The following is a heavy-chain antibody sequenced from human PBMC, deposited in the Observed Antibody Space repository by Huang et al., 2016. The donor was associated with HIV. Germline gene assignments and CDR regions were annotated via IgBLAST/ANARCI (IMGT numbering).Heavy chain of an antibody. Sequence: LQESGPGLVGPSETLSLTCAVSGDSINSNTFYWGWIRRPPGKALEGIGSIYYSGTTYYNPALKVRCRIAVDASKNRIFLHLRSVTAADTGVYYCARTGVAVSDDPEYFQHWGQGALVTIS. D-gene: IGHD3-3*01. V-gene: IGHV4-39*02. J-gene: IGHJ1*01. CDR1: GDSINSNTFY. CDR3: ARTGVAVSDDPEYFQH. CDR2: IYYSGTT.